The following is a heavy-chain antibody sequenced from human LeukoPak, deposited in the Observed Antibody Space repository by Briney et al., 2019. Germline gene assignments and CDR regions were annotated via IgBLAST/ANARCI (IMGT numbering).Heavy chain of an antibody. CDR3: ARDFWWFGELLSYFDY. J-gene: IGHJ4*02. V-gene: IGHV1-3*01. CDR2: INAGNGNT. CDR1: GYTFTSYA. Sequence: ASVKVSCKASGYTFTSYAMHWVRQAPGQRLEWMGWINAGNGNTKYSQKFQGRVTTTRDTSASTAYMELSSLRSEDTAVYYCARDFWWFGELLSYFDYWGQGTLVTVSS. D-gene: IGHD3-10*01.